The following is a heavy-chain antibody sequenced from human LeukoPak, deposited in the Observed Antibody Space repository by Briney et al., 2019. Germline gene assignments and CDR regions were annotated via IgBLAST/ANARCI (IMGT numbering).Heavy chain of an antibody. D-gene: IGHD6-19*01. CDR2: IYSDGST. J-gene: IGHJ4*02. Sequence: PGGSLRLSCAVSGFTVRSNYMNWVRQAPGKGLEWVSIIYSDGSTYYADSVKGRFTISRDNSRNTLYFQMKSLRAEDTAVYYCARGGDTSGSPFDYWGQGTLVTVSS. V-gene: IGHV3-53*01. CDR3: ARGGDTSGSPFDY. CDR1: GFTVRSNY.